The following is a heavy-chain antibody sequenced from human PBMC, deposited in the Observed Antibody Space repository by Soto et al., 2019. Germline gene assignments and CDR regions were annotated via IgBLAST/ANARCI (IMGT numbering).Heavy chain of an antibody. CDR1: GYSFTSYW. V-gene: IGHV5-10-1*01. CDR3: AKQTKKGIAAAESTWYFDY. D-gene: IGHD6-13*01. CDR2: IDPSDSYT. J-gene: IGHJ4*02. Sequence: GESLKISCKGSGYSFTSYWISWVRQMPGKGLEWMGRIDPSDSYTNYSPSFQGHVTISADKSISTAYLQWSSLKASDTAMYYCAKQTKKGIAAAESTWYFDYWGQGTLVTVSS.